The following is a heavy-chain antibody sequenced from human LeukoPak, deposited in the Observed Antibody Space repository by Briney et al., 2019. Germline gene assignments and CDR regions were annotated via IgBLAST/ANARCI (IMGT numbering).Heavy chain of an antibody. CDR2: ISSSSSYT. D-gene: IGHD3-10*01. CDR3: ARPLGTGAFGELS. V-gene: IGHV3-11*06. J-gene: IGHJ5*02. CDR1: GFTFSTYR. Sequence: GGSLTLSCAASGFTFSTYRMSWIRQAPGKGLEWVSYISSSSSYTNYADSVKGRFTISRDNAKNSLYLQMNSLRAEDTAVYYCARPLGTGAFGELSWGQGTLVTVSS.